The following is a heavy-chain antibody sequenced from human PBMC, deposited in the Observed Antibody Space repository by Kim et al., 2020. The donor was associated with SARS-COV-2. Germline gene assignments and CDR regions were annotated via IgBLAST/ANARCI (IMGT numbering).Heavy chain of an antibody. J-gene: IGHJ3*02. Sequence: SETLSLTCTVSGGSISSGGYYWSWIRQHPGKGLEWIGYIYYSGSTYYNPSLKSRVTISVDTSKNQFSLKLSSVTAADTAVYYCARAYFPGRSMVRGVLDAFDIWGQGTMVTVSS. D-gene: IGHD3-10*01. CDR2: IYYSGST. CDR3: ARAYFPGRSMVRGVLDAFDI. CDR1: GGSISSGGYY. V-gene: IGHV4-31*03.